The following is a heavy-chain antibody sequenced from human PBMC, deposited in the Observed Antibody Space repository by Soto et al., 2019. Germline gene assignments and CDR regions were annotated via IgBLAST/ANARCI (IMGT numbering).Heavy chain of an antibody. V-gene: IGHV1-18*01. Sequence: QVQLVQSGAEVKKPGASVKVSCKASGYTFTSYGISWVRQAPGQGLEWMGWISAYNGNTNYAQKLQGRVTMTTDTTTSTAYVELRSLRSDDTAVYYCARVGRWRQWLVLLPSGTGEGLDYWGQGTLVTVSS. J-gene: IGHJ4*02. CDR1: GYTFTSYG. CDR2: ISAYNGNT. CDR3: ARVGRWRQWLVLLPSGTGEGLDY. D-gene: IGHD6-19*01.